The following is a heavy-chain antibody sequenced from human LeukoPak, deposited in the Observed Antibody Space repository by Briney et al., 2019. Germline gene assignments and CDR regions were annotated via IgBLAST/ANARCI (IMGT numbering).Heavy chain of an antibody. CDR2: FDPEDGET. J-gene: IGHJ3*02. CDR3: ATDREVGASDAFDI. CDR1: GYTLTELS. Sequence: ASVKVSRKVSGYTLTELSMHWVRQAPGKGLEWMGGFDPEDGETIYAQKFQGRVTMTEDTSTDTAYMELSSLRSEDTAVYYCATDREVGASDAFDIWGQGTMVTVSS. D-gene: IGHD1-26*01. V-gene: IGHV1-24*01.